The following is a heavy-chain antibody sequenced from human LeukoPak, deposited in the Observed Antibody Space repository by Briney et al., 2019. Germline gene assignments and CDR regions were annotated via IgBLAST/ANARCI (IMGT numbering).Heavy chain of an antibody. CDR2: INPSGGST. J-gene: IGHJ4*02. V-gene: IGHV1-46*01. CDR3: ARVNLEMATIGGFGY. D-gene: IGHD5-24*01. Sequence: ASVKVSCKASGYTFTSYYMHWVRQAPGQGLEWMGIINPSGGSTSYAQKFQGRVTMTRDTSTSTVYMELSSLRSEDTAVYYCARVNLEMATIGGFGYWGQGTLVTVSS. CDR1: GYTFTSYY.